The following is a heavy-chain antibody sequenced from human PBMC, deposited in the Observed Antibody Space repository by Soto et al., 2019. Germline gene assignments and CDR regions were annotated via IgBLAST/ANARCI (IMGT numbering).Heavy chain of an antibody. J-gene: IGHJ4*02. D-gene: IGHD4-4*01. Sequence: ASETLSLTCTVSGGSISSYYWSWIRQPAGKGLEWIGPIYTSGSTNYNPSLKSRVTMSVDTSKNQFSLKLSSVTAADTAVYYCARGPTTVTTDYFDYWGQGTLVTVSS. CDR3: ARGPTTVTTDYFDY. CDR2: IYTSGST. V-gene: IGHV4-4*07. CDR1: GGSISSYY.